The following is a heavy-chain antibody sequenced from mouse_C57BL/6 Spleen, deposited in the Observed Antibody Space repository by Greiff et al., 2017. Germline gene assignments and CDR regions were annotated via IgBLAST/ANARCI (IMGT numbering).Heavy chain of an antibody. D-gene: IGHD1-1*01. CDR1: GYAFSSYW. CDR2: LYPGDGDT. CDR3: AREGGDGSSWMDY. V-gene: IGHV1-80*01. Sequence: QVQLQQSGAALVKPGASVKLSCKASGYAFSSYWMNWVKQRPGKGLEWIGQLYPGDGDTNYNGTFKGKATLTADKSSSTAYMQLRSLTSEDAAVYVCAREGGDGSSWMDYWGQGTTVTVSS. J-gene: IGHJ4*01.